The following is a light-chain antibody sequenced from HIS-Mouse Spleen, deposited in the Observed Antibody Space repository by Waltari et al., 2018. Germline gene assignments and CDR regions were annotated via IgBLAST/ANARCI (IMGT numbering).Light chain of an antibody. CDR1: SSYCGGYHN. V-gene: IGLV2-11*01. J-gene: IGLJ1*01. CDR2: DVS. Sequence: QSALTQPRSVSRSPGQSVTISCTGTSSYCGGYHNVSWYQQHPGKAPKLMIYDVSKRPSGVPDRFSGSKSGNTASLTISGLQAEDEADYYCCSYAGSYTGVFGTGTKVTVL. CDR3: CSYAGSYTGV.